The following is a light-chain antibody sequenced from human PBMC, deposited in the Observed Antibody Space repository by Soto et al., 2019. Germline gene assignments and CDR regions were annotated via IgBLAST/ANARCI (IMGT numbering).Light chain of an antibody. CDR2: GAS. J-gene: IGKJ5*01. Sequence: EIVLTQSPATLSLSQGERASLPCRASHSISTNLDWYQQKPGQAPRLLIYGASTRATGIPARFSGSGSETEFTLTISSLHSEDFAVYYCQQRNNWPPITFGQGTRLEIK. V-gene: IGKV3-15*01. CDR3: QQRNNWPPIT. CDR1: HSISTN.